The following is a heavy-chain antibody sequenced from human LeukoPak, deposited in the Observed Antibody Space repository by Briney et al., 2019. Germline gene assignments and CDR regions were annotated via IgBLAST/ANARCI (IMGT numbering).Heavy chain of an antibody. J-gene: IGHJ6*03. CDR1: AGSISSYY. Sequence: KPSETLSLTCTISAGSISSYYWSWIRQPPGMGLEWIAYIHYSGSTNYNHSLKSRVTISVDTSKDQFSLNLSSVTAADTAVYYCARPPAILTGYGSYYYYYYMDVWGKGTTVTVSS. D-gene: IGHD3-9*01. CDR3: ARPPAILTGYGSYYYYYYMDV. V-gene: IGHV4-59*08. CDR2: IHYSGST.